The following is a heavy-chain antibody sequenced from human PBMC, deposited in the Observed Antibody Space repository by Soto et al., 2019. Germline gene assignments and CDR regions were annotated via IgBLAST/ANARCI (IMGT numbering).Heavy chain of an antibody. CDR2: ISSSGSTI. CDR1: GFTFSSYE. CDR3: ARDPVTIFGVASYGMDV. J-gene: IGHJ6*02. Sequence: GGSLRLSCAASGFTFSSYEMNWVRQAPGKGLEWVSYISSSGSTIYYADSVRGRFTISRDNAKNSLYLQMNSLRAEDTAVYYCARDPVTIFGVASYGMDVWGQGTTVTVS. V-gene: IGHV3-48*03. D-gene: IGHD3-3*01.